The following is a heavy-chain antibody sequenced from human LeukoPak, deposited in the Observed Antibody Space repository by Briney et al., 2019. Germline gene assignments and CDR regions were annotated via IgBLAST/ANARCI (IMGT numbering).Heavy chain of an antibody. D-gene: IGHD6-19*01. CDR1: GFTFSSYS. CDR2: ISSGSTTI. J-gene: IGHJ4*02. V-gene: IGHV3-48*01. Sequence: PGGSLRLSCATSGFTFSSYSMNWVRQAPGKGLEWVSYISSGSTTIYYADSVKGRFTISRDNAKNSLYLQMNSLRAEDTAVYYCARDVEQWLVRVYYFEYWGQGTLVTVSS. CDR3: ARDVEQWLVRVYYFEY.